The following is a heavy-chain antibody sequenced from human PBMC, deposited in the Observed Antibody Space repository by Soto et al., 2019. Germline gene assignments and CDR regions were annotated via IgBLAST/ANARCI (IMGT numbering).Heavy chain of an antibody. CDR2: IYYSGST. CDR3: ARRGGSSSWYTNWFDP. V-gene: IGHV4-39*01. Sequence: SETLSLTCTVSGGSISSSSYYLGWIRQPPGKGLEWIGSIYYSGSTYYNPSLKSRVTISVDTSKNQFSLKLSSVTAADTAVYYCARRGGSSSWYTNWFDPWGQGTLVTVSS. J-gene: IGHJ5*02. CDR1: GGSISSSSYY. D-gene: IGHD6-13*01.